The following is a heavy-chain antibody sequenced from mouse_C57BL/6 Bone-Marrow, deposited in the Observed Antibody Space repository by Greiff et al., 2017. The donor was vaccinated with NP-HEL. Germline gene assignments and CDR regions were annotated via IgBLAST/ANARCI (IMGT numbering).Heavy chain of an antibody. CDR1: GYAFTNYL. CDR3: ARLDSLWLRQGYFDY. CDR2: INPGSGGT. J-gene: IGHJ2*01. D-gene: IGHD2-2*01. Sequence: VQLQQSGAELVRPGTSVKVSCKASGYAFTNYLIEWVKQRPGQGLEWIGVINPGSGGTNYNEKFKGKATLTADKSSSTAYMQLSSLTSEDSAVYFCARLDSLWLRQGYFDYWGQGTTLTVSS. V-gene: IGHV1-54*01.